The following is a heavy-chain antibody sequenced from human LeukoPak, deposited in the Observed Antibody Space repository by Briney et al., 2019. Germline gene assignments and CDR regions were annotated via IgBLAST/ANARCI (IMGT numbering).Heavy chain of an antibody. Sequence: GGSLRLSCAASGFNFSSYWMSWVRQAPGKGLEWVANIKQDGSEKYYVDSVKGRFTISRDNAKNSLYLQMNSLRADDTAVYYCAKKRYAGSGTYSYYFDYWGQGTLVTVSS. CDR2: IKQDGSEK. V-gene: IGHV3-7*03. CDR1: GFNFSSYW. J-gene: IGHJ4*02. CDR3: AKKRYAGSGTYSYYFDY. D-gene: IGHD3-10*01.